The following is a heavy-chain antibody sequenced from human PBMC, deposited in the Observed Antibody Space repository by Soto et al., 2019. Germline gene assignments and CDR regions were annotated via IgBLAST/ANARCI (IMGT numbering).Heavy chain of an antibody. J-gene: IGHJ4*02. CDR3: ARSDCSGGSCRLYFDY. V-gene: IGHV1-18*01. CDR1: GYTFTSYG. CDR2: ISAYNGNT. D-gene: IGHD2-15*01. Sequence: ASVKVSCKASGYTFTSYGISWVRQAPGQGLEWMGWISAYNGNTNYAQKLQGRVTMTTDTSTSTAYMELRSLRSDDTAVYYCARSDCSGGSCRLYFDYWGQGTLVTVSS.